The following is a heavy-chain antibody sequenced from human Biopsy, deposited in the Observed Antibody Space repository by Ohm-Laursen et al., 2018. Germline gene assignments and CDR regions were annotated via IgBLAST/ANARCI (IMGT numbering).Heavy chain of an antibody. V-gene: IGHV1-2*02. J-gene: IGHJ4*02. Sequence: GSSVKVSCKASGYTFTTYYIHWVRQAPGQGLEWMGSIYPNSGDTDFAQKLQGRVSMTRDTSVSTAYLELSSLRSDDTAIYYCARDLLEWSLPSWGQGTLVTVSS. CDR3: ARDLLEWSLPS. CDR1: GYTFTTYY. CDR2: IYPNSGDT. D-gene: IGHD3-3*01.